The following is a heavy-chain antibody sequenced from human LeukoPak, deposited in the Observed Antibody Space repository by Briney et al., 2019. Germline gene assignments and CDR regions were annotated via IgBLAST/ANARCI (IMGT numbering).Heavy chain of an antibody. V-gene: IGHV3-30-3*01. J-gene: IGHJ4*02. Sequence: GGSLRLSCAASGFTFSSYAMHWVRQAPGKGLEWVAVISYDGSNKYYADSVKGRFTISRDNSKNTLYLQMNSLRAEDTAVYYCAKDSLPVVPAAQPDYWGQGTLVTVSS. CDR1: GFTFSSYA. CDR3: AKDSLPVVPAAQPDY. CDR2: ISYDGSNK. D-gene: IGHD2-2*01.